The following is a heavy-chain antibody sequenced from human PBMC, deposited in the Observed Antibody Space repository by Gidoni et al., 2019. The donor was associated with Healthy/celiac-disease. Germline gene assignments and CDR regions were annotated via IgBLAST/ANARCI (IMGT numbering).Heavy chain of an antibody. Sequence: QVQLQEPSPALLKPSETLSSTSTVPVCSISSYYWIWFRQPPGKGLEWIGYIYYRGSTNYNPSLKSRVTISVDTSKNQFSLKLSSVTAADTAVYYCARVGSSWYSSYSVWFDPWGQGTLVTVSS. V-gene: IGHV4-59*01. CDR2: IYYRGST. D-gene: IGHD6-13*01. CDR1: VCSISSYY. CDR3: ARVGSSWYSSYSVWFDP. J-gene: IGHJ5*02.